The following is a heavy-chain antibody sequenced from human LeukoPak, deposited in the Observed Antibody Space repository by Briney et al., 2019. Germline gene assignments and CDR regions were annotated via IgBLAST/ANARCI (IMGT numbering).Heavy chain of an antibody. J-gene: IGHJ4*02. D-gene: IGHD6-6*01. V-gene: IGHV7-4-1*02. CDR3: ARAHSYSTSSLPGY. CDR2: INTNTGNP. Sequence: ASVKVSCKASGYTFISYVMTWVRQAPGQGLEWMGWINTNTGNPTYAQGFTGRFVFSLDTSVSTAYLQVSSLKAEDTAVYYCARAHSYSTSSLPGYWGQGTLVTVSS. CDR1: GYTFISYV.